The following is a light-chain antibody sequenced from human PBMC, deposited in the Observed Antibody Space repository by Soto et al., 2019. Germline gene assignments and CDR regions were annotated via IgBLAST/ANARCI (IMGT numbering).Light chain of an antibody. V-gene: IGLV4-69*01. CDR1: SGHSTYA. Sequence: QSVLTQSPSASASLGASVKLTCTLSSGHSTYAIAWHQQQPQKGPRFLMKLNSDGSHTKGGGIPDRFSGSSSGAERYLTISSLQSEDEADYYCQTWGTGIVLFGGGTKLTVL. J-gene: IGLJ2*01. CDR3: QTWGTGIVL. CDR2: LNSDGSH.